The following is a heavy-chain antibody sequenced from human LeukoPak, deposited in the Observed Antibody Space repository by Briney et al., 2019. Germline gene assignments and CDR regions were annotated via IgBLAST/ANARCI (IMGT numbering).Heavy chain of an antibody. CDR2: INAGNSDT. CDR1: GYTFTSSI. V-gene: IGHV1-3*01. Sequence: GASVKVSCKASGYTFTSSIMHWVRQAPGQRLEWMGRINAGNSDTTSSQRFRGRVTITRDTSANTAYLDLSSLRSEDTAVYYCATGHTSGWYSFDCWGQGTLVTVSS. D-gene: IGHD6-19*01. CDR3: ATGHTSGWYSFDC. J-gene: IGHJ4*02.